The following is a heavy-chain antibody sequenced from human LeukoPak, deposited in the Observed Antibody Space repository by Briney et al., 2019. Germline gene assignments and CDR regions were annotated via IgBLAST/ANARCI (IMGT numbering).Heavy chain of an antibody. CDR1: GGTFSSYG. CDR3: ARTLSGSAYDWARGWFAT. CDR2: IIPIFGRT. J-gene: IGHJ5*02. Sequence: GASVKVSCKASGGTFSSYGITWVRQAPGQGLEWMGGIIPIFGRTNYAQKFQGRVTITADESTSTAYMELSSLSSDDTAVYYCARTLSGSAYDWARGWFATWGQGTLVTVSS. V-gene: IGHV1-69*13. D-gene: IGHD5-12*01.